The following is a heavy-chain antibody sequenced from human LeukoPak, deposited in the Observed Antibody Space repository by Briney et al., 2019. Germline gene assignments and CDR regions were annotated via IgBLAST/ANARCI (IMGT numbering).Heavy chain of an antibody. CDR2: IHHSGST. CDR1: GYSISSGYY. CDR3: ARVNSGSYLGSYY. V-gene: IGHV4-38-2*02. D-gene: IGHD1-26*01. Sequence: SETLSLTCTVSGYSISSGYYWCWIRHPPGKELEWIGSIHHSGSTYYNPSLKSRVTISVDTSKNQFSLKLSCVTAAETAVYYCARVNSGSYLGSYYWGQGTLVTVSS. J-gene: IGHJ4*02.